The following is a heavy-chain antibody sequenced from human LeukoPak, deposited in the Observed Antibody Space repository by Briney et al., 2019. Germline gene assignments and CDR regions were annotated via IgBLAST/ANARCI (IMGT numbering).Heavy chain of an antibody. D-gene: IGHD6-13*01. CDR2: FSFSGGHT. CDR1: GFIFSSHV. CDR3: AKVKAAGIWLFDY. J-gene: IGHJ4*02. V-gene: IGHV3-23*01. Sequence: GGSLRLSCAASGFIFSSHVMSWVRQAPGKGLEWVSGFSFSGGHTYYADSVKGRFTISRDNSKNTLYLQVNSLRAEDTAVYYCAKVKAAGIWLFDYWGQGTLVTVSS.